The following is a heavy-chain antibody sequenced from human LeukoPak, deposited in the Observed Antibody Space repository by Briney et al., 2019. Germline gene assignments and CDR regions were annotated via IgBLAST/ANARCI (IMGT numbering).Heavy chain of an antibody. CDR1: GYIFTGYY. CDR2: INPNSGGT. D-gene: IGHD5-18*01. J-gene: IGHJ4*02. V-gene: IGHV1-2*06. Sequence: GASVKVSCKASGYIFTGYYMHWVRQAPGQGPEWMGRINPNSGGTNYEQKFQGRVTMTRDTSISTAYMELSRLRSDDTAVYYCARGGVTRGYSYGLEYYWGQGTPVTVSS. CDR3: ARGGVTRGYSYGLEYY.